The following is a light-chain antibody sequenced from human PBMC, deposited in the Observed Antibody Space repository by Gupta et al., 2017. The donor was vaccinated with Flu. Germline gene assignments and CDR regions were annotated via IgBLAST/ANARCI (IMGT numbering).Light chain of an antibody. V-gene: IGKV3-20*01. J-gene: IGKJ2*01. CDR3: QHSGSSLYT. CDR1: QSISSSY. Sequence: GTLSLSPGERATLSCRASQSISSSYLAWYQQKPGQAPRLLIYSASTSATGIPDRFSGSGSGTDFTLTISRLEPEDFAVYFCQHSGSSLYTFGQGTKLEI. CDR2: SAS.